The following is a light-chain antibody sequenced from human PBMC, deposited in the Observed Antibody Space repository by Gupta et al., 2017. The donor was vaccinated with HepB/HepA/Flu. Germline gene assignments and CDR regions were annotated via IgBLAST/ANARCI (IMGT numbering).Light chain of an antibody. J-gene: IGKJ2*01. Sequence: DIVLTQSPGSLSMSPGETATLSCRTSQSVSNDLSWFQQKPGQAPRLLIYDASTRATGIPDRFSGSGSGTDFTLTIRRLEPEDFAVYYCQQDCSATFTFGQGTKLDIK. CDR2: DAS. CDR3: QQDCSATFT. V-gene: IGKV3-20*01. CDR1: QSVSND.